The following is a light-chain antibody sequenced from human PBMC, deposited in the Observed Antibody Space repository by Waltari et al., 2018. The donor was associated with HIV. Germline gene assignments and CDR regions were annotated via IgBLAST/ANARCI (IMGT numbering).Light chain of an antibody. CDR3: QEYNSYSLS. V-gene: IGKV1-5*03. CDR1: HSIGVC. Sequence: DIQMTQSPANLSASVGDKVTITCRASHSIGVCLTWYQHKPGQAPRLLIYTASKLQCGVPSRFSGSGSGTDFTLTIGSLQVDDFATYYCQEYNSYSLSFSQGTKVEMK. CDR2: TAS. J-gene: IGKJ2*03.